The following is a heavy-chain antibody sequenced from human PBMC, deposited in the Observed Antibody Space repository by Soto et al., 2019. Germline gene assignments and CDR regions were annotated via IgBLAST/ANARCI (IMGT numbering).Heavy chain of an antibody. D-gene: IGHD4-17*01. Sequence: ASVKVSCKASGYTFTSYYMHWVRQAPGQGLEWMGWINPNSGGTNYAQKFQGRVTMTRDTSISTAYMELSRLRSDDTAVYYCARGETTYHYYYGMDVWGQGTTVTVSS. V-gene: IGHV1-2*02. J-gene: IGHJ6*02. CDR2: INPNSGGT. CDR1: GYTFTSYY. CDR3: ARGETTYHYYYGMDV.